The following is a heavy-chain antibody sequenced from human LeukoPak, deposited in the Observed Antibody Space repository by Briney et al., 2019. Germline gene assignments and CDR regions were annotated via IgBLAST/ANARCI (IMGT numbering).Heavy chain of an antibody. Sequence: PSETLSLTCTVPGGSISSYYWSWIRQPAGKGLEGIGRIYTSGSTNYNPSLKSRVTMSVDTSKNQFSLKLSSVTAADTAVYYCARTGYYYDSSGYYSDYWGQGTLVTVSS. CDR3: ARTGYYYDSSGYYSDY. D-gene: IGHD3-22*01. V-gene: IGHV4-4*07. CDR1: GGSISSYY. CDR2: IYTSGST. J-gene: IGHJ4*02.